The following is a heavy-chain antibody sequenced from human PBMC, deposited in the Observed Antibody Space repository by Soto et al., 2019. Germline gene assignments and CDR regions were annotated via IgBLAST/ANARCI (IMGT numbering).Heavy chain of an antibody. Sequence: PXGSLRLSCAAAGFTFDTYWMIRIRQAPGKGPEWRSSIISDGTISSYADSEKGRFTISRDNVRNPLSLQMNSLGADDTAVYYCARLSGDYFAFFSYGLDDWGQGTTVTVSS. V-gene: IGHV3-74*01. CDR2: IISDGTIS. D-gene: IGHD3-22*01. J-gene: IGHJ6*02. CDR3: ARLSGDYFAFFSYGLDD. CDR1: GFTFDTYW.